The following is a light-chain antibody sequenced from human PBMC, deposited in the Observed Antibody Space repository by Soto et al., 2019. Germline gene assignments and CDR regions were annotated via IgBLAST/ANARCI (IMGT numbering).Light chain of an antibody. CDR2: KAF. J-gene: IGKJ1*01. V-gene: IGKV1-5*03. Sequence: DIQMTQSPSTLSASVGDRVTITCRASQSISSWLAWYKQKPGKAPKLLIYKAFSLQSGVPSRFGGSGSWTEFTLTISGLQPDDFATYYCEQYNSYSSKVGRGTKVEIK. CDR1: QSISSW. CDR3: EQYNSYSSK.